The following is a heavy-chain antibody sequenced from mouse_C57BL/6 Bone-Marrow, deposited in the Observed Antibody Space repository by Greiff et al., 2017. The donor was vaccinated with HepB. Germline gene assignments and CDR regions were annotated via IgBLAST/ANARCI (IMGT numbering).Heavy chain of an antibody. CDR3: ARGYYGSSYDYYAMDY. J-gene: IGHJ4*01. V-gene: IGHV1-53*01. D-gene: IGHD1-1*01. Sequence: QVQLKQPGTELVKPGASVKLSCKASGYTFTSYWMHWVKQRPGQGLEWIGNINPSNGGTNYNEKFKSKATLTVDKSSSTAYMQLSSLTSEDSAVYYCARGYYGSSYDYYAMDYWGQGTSVTVSS. CDR2: INPSNGGT. CDR1: GYTFTSYW.